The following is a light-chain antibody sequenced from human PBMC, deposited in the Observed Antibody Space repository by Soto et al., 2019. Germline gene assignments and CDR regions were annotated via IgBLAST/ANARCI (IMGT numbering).Light chain of an antibody. V-gene: IGKV1-12*01. Sequence: DIPMTQSPSSVSASVGDRVTITCRASQDISNWLAWYQQKPGKAPKLLIYTASNLQSGVPSRFSGSGSGTEFTLTISSLQPEDFAIYYCQQANNFPYTFGQGTKLEI. CDR3: QQANNFPYT. J-gene: IGKJ2*01. CDR1: QDISNW. CDR2: TAS.